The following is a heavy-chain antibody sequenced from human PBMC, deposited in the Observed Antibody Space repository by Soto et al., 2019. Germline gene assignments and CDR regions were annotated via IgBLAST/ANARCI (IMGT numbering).Heavy chain of an antibody. CDR2: IYPGDSDT. V-gene: IGHV5-51*01. J-gene: IGHJ4*02. Sequence: ASVKVSCKGSGYSFTSYWIGWVRQMPGKGLEWMGIIYPGDSDTRYSPSFQGQVTISADKSISTAYLQWSSLKASDTAMYYCARQHYDSSGYYHRLADYWGQGTLVTVSS. D-gene: IGHD3-22*01. CDR3: ARQHYDSSGYYHRLADY. CDR1: GYSFTSYW.